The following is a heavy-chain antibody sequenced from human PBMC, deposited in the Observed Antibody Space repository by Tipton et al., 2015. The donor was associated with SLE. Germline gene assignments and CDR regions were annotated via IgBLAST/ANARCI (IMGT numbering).Heavy chain of an antibody. Sequence: TLSLTCTVSGGSINIYYWSWIRQPAGKGLEWIGRISTTGSTNFNPSLKSRVTMSVDTPKNQFSLKLNSVTAADTAVYYCARGQFSAFDIWGQGTLVTVSS. V-gene: IGHV4-4*07. CDR3: ARGQFSAFDI. J-gene: IGHJ3*02. D-gene: IGHD4-11*01. CDR1: GGSINIYY. CDR2: ISTTGST.